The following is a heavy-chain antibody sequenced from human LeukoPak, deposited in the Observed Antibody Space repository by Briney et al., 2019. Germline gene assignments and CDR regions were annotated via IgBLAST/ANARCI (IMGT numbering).Heavy chain of an antibody. CDR1: SGSLSGYN. D-gene: IGHD4-17*01. J-gene: IGHJ4*02. CDR3: ARQRYGDHDY. Sequence: SETLSLTCAVYSGSLSGYNWSWIRQPPGKGLEWIGEINHSGSTNYNPSLKSRITISVDTSKNQFSLNLSSVTAADTAVYYCARQRYGDHDYWGQGTLVTVSS. V-gene: IGHV4-34*01. CDR2: INHSGST.